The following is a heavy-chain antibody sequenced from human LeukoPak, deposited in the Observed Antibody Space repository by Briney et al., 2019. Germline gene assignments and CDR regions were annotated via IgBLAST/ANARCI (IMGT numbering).Heavy chain of an antibody. CDR3: AKARLGLTYDY. CDR1: GFTFSSYW. Sequence: GGSLRLSCAASGFTFSSYWMSWVRQAPGKGLEWVANIKQDGSEKYYVDSVKGRFTISRDNAKNSLYLQMNSLRAEDTALYYCAKARLGLTYDYWGQGTLVTVSS. D-gene: IGHD3/OR15-3a*01. CDR2: IKQDGSEK. J-gene: IGHJ4*02. V-gene: IGHV3-7*03.